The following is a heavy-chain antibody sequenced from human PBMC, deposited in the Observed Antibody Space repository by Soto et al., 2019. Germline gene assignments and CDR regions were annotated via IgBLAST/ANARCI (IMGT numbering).Heavy chain of an antibody. CDR2: ISYDGSNK. CDR3: AKGNGVAPANSYFDY. Sequence: QVQLVESGGGVVQPGRSLRLSCAASGFTFSSYGMHWVRQAPGKGLEWVAVISYDGSNKYYADSVKGRFTISSDNSKNTLYLQMNSLRAEDTAVYYCAKGNGVAPANSYFDYWGQGTLVTVSS. J-gene: IGHJ4*02. V-gene: IGHV3-30*18. CDR1: GFTFSSYG. D-gene: IGHD4-17*01.